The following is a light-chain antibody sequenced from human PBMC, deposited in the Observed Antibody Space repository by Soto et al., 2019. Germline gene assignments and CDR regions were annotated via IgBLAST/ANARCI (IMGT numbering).Light chain of an antibody. CDR3: QQYNNWPPWT. CDR2: GAS. CDR1: QSVSSN. J-gene: IGKJ1*01. Sequence: EIVMTQSPAILSVSPGERATLSCRASQSVSSNLAWYQQKPGQAPRLLIYGASTRATGIPARFSGSGSGTEFTLTISSLQSEDFAVYHCQQYNNWPPWTFGQGTKVEI. V-gene: IGKV3-15*01.